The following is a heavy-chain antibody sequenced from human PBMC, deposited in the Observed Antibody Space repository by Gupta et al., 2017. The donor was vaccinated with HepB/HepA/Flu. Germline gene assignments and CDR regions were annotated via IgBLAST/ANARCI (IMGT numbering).Heavy chain of an antibody. CDR3: TTEYSTGFDS. D-gene: IGHD6-19*01. J-gene: IGHJ4*02. V-gene: IGHV3-15*01. CDR1: GFTFSIPW. Sequence: EVQLVESGGGLVKPGGSLRLSCAASGFTFSIPWMSWVRQAPGKGLEWVGRVKSEADGGTTDYAAPVKGRFTVSRDDSKNTLFLQMNSLKTEDTAVYYCTTEYSTGFDSCGQGTLVTVSS. CDR2: VKSEADGGTT.